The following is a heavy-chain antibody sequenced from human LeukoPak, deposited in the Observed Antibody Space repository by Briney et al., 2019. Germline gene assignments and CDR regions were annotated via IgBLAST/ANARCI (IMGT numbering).Heavy chain of an antibody. J-gene: IGHJ6*03. D-gene: IGHD5-12*01. CDR1: GFTFSNAW. V-gene: IGHV3-15*01. Sequence: GGSLRLSCAASGFTFSNAWMSWVRQAPGKGLEWVGRIKSKTDGGTTDYAAPVKGRFTISRDDSKNTLYLQMNSLKTEDTAVYYCTTAPEGIRLGYYYMDVWGKGTTVTVSS. CDR3: TTAPEGIRLGYYYMDV. CDR2: IKSKTDGGTT.